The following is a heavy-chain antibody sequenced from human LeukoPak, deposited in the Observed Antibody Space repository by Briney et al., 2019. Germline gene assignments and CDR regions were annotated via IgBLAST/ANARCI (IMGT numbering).Heavy chain of an antibody. D-gene: IGHD3-10*01. CDR3: ARGVPGRRFFY. CDR1: GFSFSNYE. V-gene: IGHV3-48*03. CDR2: ISSSGSTT. Sequence: GGSLRLSCAASGFSFSNYEMKWVRQAPGKGLEWVSYISSSGSTTYYADSVKGRFTISRDNAKNSLSLQMNSLRVEDPAVYYLARGVPGRRFFYWGQGTLVTVSS. J-gene: IGHJ4*02.